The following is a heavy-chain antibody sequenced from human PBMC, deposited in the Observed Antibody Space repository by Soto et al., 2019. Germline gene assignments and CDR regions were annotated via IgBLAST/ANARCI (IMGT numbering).Heavy chain of an antibody. V-gene: IGHV4-30-2*01. CDR1: GGSISSGGYS. D-gene: IGHD6-13*01. CDR3: AREYSSSWYNWFDP. Sequence: QLQLQESGSGLVKPSQTLSLTCAVSGGSISSGGYSWSWIRQPPGKGLKWIGYIYHSGSTYYNPSLKSRVTISVDRSKNQFSLKLSSVTAADTAVYYCAREYSSSWYNWFDPWGQGTLVTVSS. CDR2: IYHSGST. J-gene: IGHJ5*02.